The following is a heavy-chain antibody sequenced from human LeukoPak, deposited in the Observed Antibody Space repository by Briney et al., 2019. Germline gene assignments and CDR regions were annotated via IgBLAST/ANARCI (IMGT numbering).Heavy chain of an antibody. Sequence: SVKVSCKASGGAFSNFAINWVRQAPGQGLEWMGGLVPVFNAPKYAQRFQDRVTITADKSTNIAHMELSSLRSEDTAVYFCARAPATYIRDAFDIWGQGTIVTVSS. CDR2: LVPVFNAP. J-gene: IGHJ3*02. CDR1: GGAFSNFA. V-gene: IGHV1-69*06. CDR3: ARAPATYIRDAFDI. D-gene: IGHD3-3*02.